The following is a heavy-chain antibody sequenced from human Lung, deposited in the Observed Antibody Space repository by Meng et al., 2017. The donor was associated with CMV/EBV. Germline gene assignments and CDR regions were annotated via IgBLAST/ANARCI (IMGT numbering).Heavy chain of an antibody. J-gene: IGHJ3*02. CDR1: GFPFSSYA. V-gene: IGHV3-30*04. D-gene: IGHD6-6*01. CDR2: ISFDGSNK. Sequence: GGSLRLXCAASGFPFSSYAMHWVRQAPGKGLEWVAVISFDGSNKYYADSVKGRFTISRDISKNTLYLQMNSLRAEDTAVYYCARDALYSTSAACDIWGQGTXVTVSS. CDR3: ARDALYSTSAACDI.